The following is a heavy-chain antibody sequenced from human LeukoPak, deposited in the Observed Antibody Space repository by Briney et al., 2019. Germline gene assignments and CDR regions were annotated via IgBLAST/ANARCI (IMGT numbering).Heavy chain of an antibody. V-gene: IGHV4-4*02. J-gene: IGHJ4*02. CDR2: IYHSGST. D-gene: IGHD2-2*01. CDR3: ARIVVVPAAYQFFDY. CDR1: GGSISSSNW. Sequence: SGTLSLTCAVSGGSISSSNWWSWVRQPPGKGLEWIGEIYHSGSTNYNPSLKSRVTISVDKSKNQFSLKLSSVTAADTAVYYCARIVVVPAAYQFFDYWGPGTLVTVSS.